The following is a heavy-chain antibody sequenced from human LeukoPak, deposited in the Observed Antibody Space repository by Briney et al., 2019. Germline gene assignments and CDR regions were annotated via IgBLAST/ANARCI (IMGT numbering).Heavy chain of an antibody. CDR2: VYSSGST. V-gene: IGHV4-4*07. Sequence: PSETLSLTCTLSGGSISTYYWSWIRQPAGKGLEWIGRVYSSGSTDYNPSLKSRVTMSVDTSKNQFSLKLSSVTAADTAVYYCARDLLLGNGGAWGQGTLVTVSS. CDR3: ARDLLLGNGGA. CDR1: GGSISTYY. J-gene: IGHJ4*02. D-gene: IGHD7-27*01.